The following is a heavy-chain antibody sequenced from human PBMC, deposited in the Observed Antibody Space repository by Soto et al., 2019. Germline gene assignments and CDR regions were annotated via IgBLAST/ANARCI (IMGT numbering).Heavy chain of an antibody. J-gene: IGHJ5*02. CDR3: ARQYLSSGNSNWFDP. D-gene: IGHD3-22*01. V-gene: IGHV3-21*01. CDR2: ISSGSTYI. CDR1: GFTFSDHS. Sequence: GGSLRLSCAASGFTFSDHSMNWVRQAPGKGLEWVSSISSGSTYIHYADSVKGRFTISRDNAKNSVYLQMNSLRAEDTALYYCARQYLSSGNSNWFDPWGQGTLVTVSA.